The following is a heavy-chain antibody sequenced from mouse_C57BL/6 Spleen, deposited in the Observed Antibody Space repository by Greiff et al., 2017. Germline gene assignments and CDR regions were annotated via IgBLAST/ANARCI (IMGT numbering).Heavy chain of an antibody. J-gene: IGHJ2*01. D-gene: IGHD1-1*01. CDR2: IYPGSGST. CDR1: GYTFTSYW. V-gene: IGHV1-55*01. Sequence: VQLQQPGAELVKPGASVKMSCKASGYTFTSYWITWVKQRPGQGLEWIGDIYPGSGSTNYNEKFKSKATLTVDTSYSTAYMQLSSLTSEDSAVYYCARGGFTGEYFDYWGQGTTLTVSS. CDR3: ARGGFTGEYFDY.